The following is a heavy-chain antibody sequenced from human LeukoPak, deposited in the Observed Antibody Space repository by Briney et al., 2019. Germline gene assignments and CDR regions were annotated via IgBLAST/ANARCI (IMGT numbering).Heavy chain of an antibody. Sequence: SETLPLTCTVSGGSISSSSYYWGWIRQPPGKGLEWIGSIYYSGSTYYNPSLKSRVTISVDTSKNQFSLKLSSVTAADTAVYYCARTTQTGDAFDIWGQGTMVTVSS. J-gene: IGHJ3*02. CDR1: GGSISSSSYY. CDR3: ARTTQTGDAFDI. D-gene: IGHD1-14*01. CDR2: IYYSGST. V-gene: IGHV4-39*07.